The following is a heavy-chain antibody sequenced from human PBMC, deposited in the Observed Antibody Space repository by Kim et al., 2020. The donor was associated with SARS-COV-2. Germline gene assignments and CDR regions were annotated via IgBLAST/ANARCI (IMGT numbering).Heavy chain of an antibody. J-gene: IGHJ6*02. V-gene: IGHV1-69*13. Sequence: SVKVSCKASGGTFSSYAISWVRQAPGQGLEWMGGIIPIFGTANYAQKFQGRVTITADESTSTAYMELSSLRSEDTAVYYCARIVVVAASLPNYYYGMDVWGQGTTVTVSS. CDR3: ARIVVVAASLPNYYYGMDV. D-gene: IGHD2-15*01. CDR2: IIPIFGTA. CDR1: GGTFSSYA.